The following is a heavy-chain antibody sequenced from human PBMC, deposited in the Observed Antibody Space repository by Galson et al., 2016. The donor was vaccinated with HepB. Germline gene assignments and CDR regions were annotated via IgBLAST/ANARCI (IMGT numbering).Heavy chain of an antibody. Sequence: ETLSLTCTISGGSIRNYFWSWIRQPPGKGLEWIGYIAYNGRANYNPSLKSRVIISMDTSKNYFSLRLSSVAAADTAVYYCARQTTFGVVTYFDLWGQGTLVTVSS. V-gene: IGHV4-59*01. D-gene: IGHD3-3*01. CDR3: ARQTTFGVVTYFDL. CDR2: IAYNGRA. J-gene: IGHJ4*02. CDR1: GGSIRNYF.